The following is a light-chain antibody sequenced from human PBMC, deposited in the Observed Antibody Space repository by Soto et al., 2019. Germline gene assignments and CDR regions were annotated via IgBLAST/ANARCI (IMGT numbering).Light chain of an antibody. CDR1: QSVSNK. Sequence: ELVMTQSPATLSVSPGERVTLSCRASQSVSNKLAWYQHKPGQAPRLLIYGASSRATGIPARFSGSGSGTEFTLTISSLQSEDFAVYYCQQYNDWPPEYTFGQGTKVDIK. CDR3: QQYNDWPPEYT. V-gene: IGKV3-15*01. J-gene: IGKJ2*01. CDR2: GAS.